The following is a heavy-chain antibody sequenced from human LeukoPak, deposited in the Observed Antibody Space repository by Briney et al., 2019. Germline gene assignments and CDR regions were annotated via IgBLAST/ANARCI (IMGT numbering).Heavy chain of an antibody. Sequence: SETLSLTCTVSGGSISSYYWSWIRQPPGKGLEWIGYIYYSGSTNYNPSLKSRVTISVDTSKNQFPLKLSSVTAADTAVYYCARDPYGDYEIDYWGQGTLVTVSS. CDR3: ARDPYGDYEIDY. V-gene: IGHV4-59*01. J-gene: IGHJ4*02. D-gene: IGHD4-17*01. CDR1: GGSISSYY. CDR2: IYYSGST.